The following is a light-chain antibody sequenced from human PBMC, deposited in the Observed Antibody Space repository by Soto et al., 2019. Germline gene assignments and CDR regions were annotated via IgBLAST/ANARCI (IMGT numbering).Light chain of an antibody. J-gene: IGKJ4*01. CDR3: QQYDNLSLT. CDR1: QDISNY. Sequence: DIPMTQSPSSLSASVGDRVTITCQASQDISNYLNWYQQKPGKAPKVLIYDASNLATGVPSRFSGSGSGTDFTFTIDSLQPEDIGTYYCQQYDNLSLTFGGGTKVEIK. V-gene: IGKV1-33*01. CDR2: DAS.